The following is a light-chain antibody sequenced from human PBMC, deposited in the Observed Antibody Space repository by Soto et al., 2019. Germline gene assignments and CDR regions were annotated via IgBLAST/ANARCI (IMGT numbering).Light chain of an antibody. CDR3: QKYNSAPRT. CDR1: QSVSSNF. V-gene: IGKV3-20*01. J-gene: IGKJ1*01. CDR2: GAS. Sequence: NVLTQSPGTLSLSPGERATLSCRASQSVSSNFLAWYQQRPGQAPRLLIYGASTRATGIPDRFSGSGSGTDFTLTISSLQPEDVATYYCQKYNSAPRTFGQGTKVEIK.